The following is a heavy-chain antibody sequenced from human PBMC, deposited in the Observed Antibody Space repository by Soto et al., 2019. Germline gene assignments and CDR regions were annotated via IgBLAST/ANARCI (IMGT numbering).Heavy chain of an antibody. J-gene: IGHJ4*02. CDR2: ASGSGSGT. Sequence: GGSLRLSCVASGFTFSDFAMAWVRQAPGKGLEWVSSASGSGSGTYYADSVKGRFTISRDNSKNTLFLHMTNVKAGDTALYFCAKGRPGVAAAPDYWGQGTLVTVSS. D-gene: IGHD2-21*01. V-gene: IGHV3-23*01. CDR1: GFTFSDFA. CDR3: AKGRPGVAAAPDY.